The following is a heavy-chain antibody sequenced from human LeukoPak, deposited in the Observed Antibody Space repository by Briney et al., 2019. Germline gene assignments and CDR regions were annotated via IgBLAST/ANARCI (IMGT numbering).Heavy chain of an antibody. CDR1: GGSFSGYY. J-gene: IGHJ4*02. D-gene: IGHD3-10*01. CDR2: INHSGST. CDR3: ARGSRRGVNN. Sequence: PSETLSLTCAVYGGSFSGYYWSWIRQPPGKGLEWIGEINHSGSTNYNPSLKSRVTISVDTSKNQFSLKLSSVTAADTAVYYCARGSRRGVNNWGQGTLVTVSS. V-gene: IGHV4-34*01.